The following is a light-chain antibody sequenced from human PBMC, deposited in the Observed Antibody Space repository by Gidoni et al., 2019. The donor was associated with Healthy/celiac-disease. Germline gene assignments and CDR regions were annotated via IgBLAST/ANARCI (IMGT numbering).Light chain of an antibody. CDR1: ALPKQY. CDR2: KDS. Sequence: SYELTQPPSASVSPGQTARITCSGDALPKQYAYWYQQKPGQAPVLVIYKDSERHSGIPERFSGASSGTTVTLTISGVQAEDEADYYCQSADSSGTYVVFGGGTKLTVL. J-gene: IGLJ2*01. V-gene: IGLV3-25*03. CDR3: QSADSSGTYVV.